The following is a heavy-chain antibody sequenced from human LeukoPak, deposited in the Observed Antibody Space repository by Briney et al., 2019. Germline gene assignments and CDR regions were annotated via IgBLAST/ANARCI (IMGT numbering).Heavy chain of an antibody. Sequence: SETLSLTCAVSGGSISSSNWWSWVRQPPGKGLEWIGEIYHSGSTNYNPSLKSRVTISVDKSKNQFSLKLSSVTAADTAVYYCARELTTVTPSYFDYWGQGTLVTVSS. CDR1: GGSISSSNW. CDR2: IYHSGST. D-gene: IGHD4-11*01. CDR3: ARELTTVTPSYFDY. J-gene: IGHJ4*02. V-gene: IGHV4-4*02.